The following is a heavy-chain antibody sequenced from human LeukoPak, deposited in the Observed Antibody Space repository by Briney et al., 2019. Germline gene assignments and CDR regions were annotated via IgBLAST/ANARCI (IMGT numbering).Heavy chain of an antibody. J-gene: IGHJ2*01. Sequence: GGSLRLTCAASGFTFTDHHMSWIRQAPGKGLEWVSYITSITYYADSVKGRFTMSRDNTKNSLYLQMNSLRAEDTAVYYCARQTGSRAYWYFDLWGRGALVTVSS. V-gene: IGHV3-11*03. D-gene: IGHD1-14*01. CDR1: GFTFTDHH. CDR2: ITSIT. CDR3: ARQTGSRAYWYFDL.